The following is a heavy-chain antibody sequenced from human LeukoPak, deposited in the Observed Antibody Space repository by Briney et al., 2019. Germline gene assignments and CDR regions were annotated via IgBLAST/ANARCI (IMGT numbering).Heavy chain of an antibody. CDR1: GGSISSSSYY. V-gene: IGHV4-39*01. Sequence: TSETLSLTCTVSGGSISSSSYYWGWIRQPPGKGLEWIGSIYYSGSTYYSPSLKSRVTISVDTSKKQFSLKLSSVTAADTAVYYCARGLTQYDCFDPWGQGILVTVSS. CDR3: ARGLTQYDCFDP. J-gene: IGHJ5*02. CDR2: IYYSGST. D-gene: IGHD3/OR15-3a*01.